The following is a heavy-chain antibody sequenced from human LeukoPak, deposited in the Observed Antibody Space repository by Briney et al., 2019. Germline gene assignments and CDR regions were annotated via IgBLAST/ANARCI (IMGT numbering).Heavy chain of an antibody. CDR2: IYHSGST. CDR1: GYSISSGYY. V-gene: IGHV4-38-2*02. J-gene: IGHJ6*04. D-gene: IGHD2-2*01. CDR3: ATGIGYCSTTNCYHV. Sequence: YPSETLSLTCTVSGYSISSGYYWGWIRQPPGKGLEWIGSIYHSGSTNYNPSLKSRVTISVDTSKNQFSLKLSSVTAADTAAYYCATGIGYCSTTNCYHVWGKGTTVTVSS.